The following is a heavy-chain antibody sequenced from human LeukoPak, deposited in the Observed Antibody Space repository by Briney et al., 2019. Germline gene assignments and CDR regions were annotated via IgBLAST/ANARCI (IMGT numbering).Heavy chain of an antibody. CDR3: VRSPIGASAY. Sequence: ASVKVSCKPSGYTFTDSYIHWVRQAPGVGLQWMGWISPNNGDTKYAEDFQDRVTMTRDTSINTASMDLTGLTPDDTAVYYCVRSPIGASAYWGRGTLVTVSS. D-gene: IGHD3-10*01. J-gene: IGHJ4*02. CDR1: GYTFTDSY. CDR2: ISPNNGDT. V-gene: IGHV1-2*02.